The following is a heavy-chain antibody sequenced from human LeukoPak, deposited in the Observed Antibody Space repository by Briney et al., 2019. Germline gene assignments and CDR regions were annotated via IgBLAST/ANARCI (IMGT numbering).Heavy chain of an antibody. D-gene: IGHD2-2*01. CDR3: ARLSLPGRDYYYMDV. CDR2: IYCSGST. J-gene: IGHJ6*03. Sequence: SETLSLTCTVSGGSISSYYWSWIRQPPGKGLEWIGYIYCSGSTNYNPSLKSRVTISVDTSKNQFSLKLSSVTAADTAVYYCARLSLPGRDYYYMDVWGKGTTVTVSS. V-gene: IGHV4-59*01. CDR1: GGSISSYY.